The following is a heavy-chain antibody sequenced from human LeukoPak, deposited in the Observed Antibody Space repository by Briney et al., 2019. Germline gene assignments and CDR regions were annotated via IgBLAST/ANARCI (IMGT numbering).Heavy chain of an antibody. CDR2: IGRSETPL. J-gene: IGHJ6*03. D-gene: IGHD6-13*01. CDR1: GFTFSDYY. CDR3: AKDTRFIAAAGTYMDV. Sequence: GGSLRLSCTASGFTFSDYYMTWIRQAPGKGLEWVSDIGRSETPLNYADRVKGRFTISRDNAKNSLYLQMTSLRVEDTAVYYCAKDTRFIAAAGTYMDVWGKGTTVTVSS. V-gene: IGHV3-11*01.